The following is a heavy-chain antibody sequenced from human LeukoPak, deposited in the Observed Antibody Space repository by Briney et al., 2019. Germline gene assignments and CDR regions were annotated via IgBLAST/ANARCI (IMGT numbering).Heavy chain of an antibody. D-gene: IGHD2-2*02. Sequence: PGGSLRLSCAASGFTFSSYSMNWVRQAPGKGLEWVSSISSSSSYIHYADSVKGRFTISRDNAKNSLYLQMNSLRAEDTAVYYCARDHPRLPDIVVLPAAIRPGYMDVGGKGTTVTVSS. CDR3: ARDHPRLPDIVVLPAAIRPGYMDV. V-gene: IGHV3-21*01. J-gene: IGHJ6*04. CDR1: GFTFSSYS. CDR2: ISSSSSYI.